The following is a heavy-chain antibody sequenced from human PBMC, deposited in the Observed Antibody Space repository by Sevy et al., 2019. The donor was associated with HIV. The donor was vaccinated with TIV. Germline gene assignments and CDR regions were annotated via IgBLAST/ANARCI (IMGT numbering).Heavy chain of an antibody. CDR2: IYYSGST. J-gene: IGHJ3*02. CDR3: AAMGNDYGDYQGGAFDI. Sequence: SETLSLTCTVSGGSISSSSYYWGWIRQPPGKGLEWIGRIYYSGSTYYNPSLKSRVTISVDTSKNQFSLKLSSVTAADTAVYYCAAMGNDYGDYQGGAFDIWGQGTMVTVSS. V-gene: IGHV4-39*01. CDR1: GGSISSSSYY. D-gene: IGHD4-17*01.